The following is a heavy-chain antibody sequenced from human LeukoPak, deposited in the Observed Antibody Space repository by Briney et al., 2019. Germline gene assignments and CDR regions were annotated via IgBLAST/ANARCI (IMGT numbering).Heavy chain of an antibody. Sequence: ASVNVSCKASGYTFTGYYMHWVRQAPGQGLEWMGWINPKSGGTNYAQKFQDRVTMTRDTSISTVYMELTRLRSDDTAVYYCARGSRNYYDSSGYFPNWFDPWGQGTLVTVSS. D-gene: IGHD3-22*01. CDR1: GYTFTGYY. J-gene: IGHJ5*02. V-gene: IGHV1-2*02. CDR2: INPKSGGT. CDR3: ARGSRNYYDSSGYFPNWFDP.